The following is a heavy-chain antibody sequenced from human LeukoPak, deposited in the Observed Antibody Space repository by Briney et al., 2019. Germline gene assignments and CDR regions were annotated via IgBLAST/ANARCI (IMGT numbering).Heavy chain of an antibody. J-gene: IGHJ6*03. Sequence: GGSLRLSCAASGFTLSNYAMSWVRQAPGKGLEWVSGISGSGGSTYYADSVKGRFTISRDNSKNTLFLQMNSLRAEDTAVYYCAKEPPTLVYYYMHVWGKGTTVTVSS. D-gene: IGHD2-8*02. CDR1: GFTLSNYA. CDR3: AKEPPTLVYYYMHV. CDR2: ISGSGGST. V-gene: IGHV3-23*01.